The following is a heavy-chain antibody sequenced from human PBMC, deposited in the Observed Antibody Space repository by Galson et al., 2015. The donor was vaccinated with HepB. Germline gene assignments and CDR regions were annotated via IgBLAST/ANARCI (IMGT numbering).Heavy chain of an antibody. CDR2: ISAYDGNT. CDR1: GYTFSSYS. Sequence: SVKVSCKASGYTFSSYSITWVRQAPGQGLEWMGWISAYDGNTKYAQNLQGRLTMTTDTSRTTAYMVLRSLRSDDTAVYYCARGALVAVVGATQNNWFDPWGQGTLVTVYS. CDR3: ARGALVAVVGATQNNWFDP. D-gene: IGHD2-15*01. V-gene: IGHV1-18*01. J-gene: IGHJ5*02.